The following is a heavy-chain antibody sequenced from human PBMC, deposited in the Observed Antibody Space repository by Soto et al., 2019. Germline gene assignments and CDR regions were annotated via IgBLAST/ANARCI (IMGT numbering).Heavy chain of an antibody. V-gene: IGHV5-51*01. J-gene: IGHJ4*02. CDR2: IHPGDSDT. CDR3: GRHRDGYNSGLLY. Sequence: LKISCKGSGYSFTSYWIGWVRQMPGKGLEWMGIIHPGDSDTRYSPSFQGQVTISVDKSISTAYLQWSSLKASDTAMYYCGRHRDGYNSGLLYWGQGTLVTVSS. CDR1: GYSFTSYW. D-gene: IGHD5-18*01.